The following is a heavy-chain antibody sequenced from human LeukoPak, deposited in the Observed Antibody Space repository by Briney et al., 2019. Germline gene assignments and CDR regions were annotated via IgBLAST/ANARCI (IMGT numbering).Heavy chain of an antibody. D-gene: IGHD6-6*01. J-gene: IGHJ5*02. V-gene: IGHV3-23*01. CDR1: GFTFSSYA. CDR3: AKARGYSSSSENNWFDP. Sequence: PGGSLRLSCTASGFTFSSYAMNWVRQAPGKGLEWVSAISGSGESTYCADSVKGRFTISRENSKSTLYLQMNSLRAEDTALYYCAKARGYSSSSENNWFDPWGQGTLVTVSS. CDR2: ISGSGEST.